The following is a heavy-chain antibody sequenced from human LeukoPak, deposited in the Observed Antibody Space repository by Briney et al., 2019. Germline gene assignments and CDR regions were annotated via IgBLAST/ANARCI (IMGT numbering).Heavy chain of an antibody. CDR3: ARDYGSGSYPYWFDP. D-gene: IGHD3-10*01. CDR1: GFTFSSYS. Sequence: GGSLRLSCAASGFTFSSYSMNWVRQAPGKGREWVSSISSSSSYIYYADSVKGRFTISRDNAKNSLYLQMNSLRAEDTAVYYCARDYGSGSYPYWFDPWGQGTLVTVSS. CDR2: ISSSSSYI. J-gene: IGHJ5*02. V-gene: IGHV3-21*01.